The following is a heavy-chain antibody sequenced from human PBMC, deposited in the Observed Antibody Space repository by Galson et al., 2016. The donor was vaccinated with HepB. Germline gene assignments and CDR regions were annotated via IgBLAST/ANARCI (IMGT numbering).Heavy chain of an antibody. CDR3: ATASRTTQSDSEGPQIVVVEHHYYPGRDG. J-gene: IGHJ6*02. Sequence: SVKVSCKASGDTFSNYAINWVRQAPGQGLEWMGGIIPNFGTPNYAQKFQGRVLITADKSTGSAYIELRNLRSEDTAGYYCATASRTTQSDSEGPQIVVVEHHYYPGRDGWGQGTTVIVSS. V-gene: IGHV1-69*06. CDR1: GDTFSNYA. CDR2: IIPNFGTP. D-gene: IGHD2-15*01.